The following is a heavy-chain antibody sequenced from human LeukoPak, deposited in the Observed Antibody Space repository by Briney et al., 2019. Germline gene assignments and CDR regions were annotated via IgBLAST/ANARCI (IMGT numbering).Heavy chain of an antibody. CDR1: GFTFSSYA. D-gene: IGHD3-22*01. V-gene: IGHV3-23*01. J-gene: IGHJ4*02. CDR2: ITGSGETT. Sequence: PGGSLRLSCAASGFTFSSYAMSWVRQAPGKGLEWVSGITGSGETTHHVDSVKGRFTISRDNSKNTLFLQMNSLRVEDTALYYCARPYGSSGYYQLPIDYWGQGTLVTVSS. CDR3: ARPYGSSGYYQLPIDY.